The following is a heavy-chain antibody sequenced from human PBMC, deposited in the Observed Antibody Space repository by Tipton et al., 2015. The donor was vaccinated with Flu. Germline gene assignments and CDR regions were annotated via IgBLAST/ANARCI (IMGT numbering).Heavy chain of an antibody. CDR2: IYTSGST. Sequence: PGLVKPSETLSLTCTVSGGSISSCYWSWIRQPAGKGLEWIGRIYTSGSTNYNPSLKSRVTMSVDTSKNQFSLKLSSVTAADTAVYYCARERGSGPQNSPAIYYYYYGMDVWDQGP. D-gene: IGHD4-23*01. CDR1: GGSISSCY. CDR3: ARERGSGPQNSPAIYYYYYGMDV. V-gene: IGHV4-4*07. J-gene: IGHJ6*02.